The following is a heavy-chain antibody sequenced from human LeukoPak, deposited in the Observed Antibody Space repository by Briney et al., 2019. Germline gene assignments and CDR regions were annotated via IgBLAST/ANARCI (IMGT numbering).Heavy chain of an antibody. J-gene: IGHJ6*02. CDR3: ARSRDTTNYYGMDV. V-gene: IGHV4-4*02. CDR2: IHHGGSS. CDR1: ADSISSSKW. Sequence: SETLSLTCAVSADSISSSKWWSWVRQAPGKGLEWIGEIHHGGSSNYNPSLKSRVTISIDKSKNQFSLKMSSVTAADTAVYYCARSRDTTNYYGMDVWGQGTTVSVSS. D-gene: IGHD1-26*01.